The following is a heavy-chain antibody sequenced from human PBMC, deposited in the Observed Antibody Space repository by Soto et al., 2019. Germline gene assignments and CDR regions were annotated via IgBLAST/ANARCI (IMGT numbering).Heavy chain of an antibody. CDR2: IYWDDDK. V-gene: IGHV2-5*02. Sequence: QITLKESGPPLVKPTQTLTLTCTFSGFSLSTHGVGVGWVRQPAGKALEWLALIYWDDDKRYSASLNSRLTITNDTSKNQVVLTMTNMDPVDTATYYCAHAMLYCTGGSCSTWFDSWGQGTLVTVSS. D-gene: IGHD2-15*01. J-gene: IGHJ5*01. CDR3: AHAMLYCTGGSCSTWFDS. CDR1: GFSLSTHGVG.